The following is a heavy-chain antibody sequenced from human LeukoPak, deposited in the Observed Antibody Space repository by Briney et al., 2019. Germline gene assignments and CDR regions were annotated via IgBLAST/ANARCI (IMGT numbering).Heavy chain of an antibody. CDR2: TYYRSKWYT. CDR3: ARLRESFTMMESFDY. V-gene: IGHV6-1*01. J-gene: IGHJ4*02. CDR1: GDSVSSNSVA. Sequence: SQTLSLTCAISGDSVSSNSVAWNWIRQSPSRGLVWLGRTYYRSKWYTDYAVSVKSRITINPDTSKNQFSLQLNSVTPEDTAVYYCARLRESFTMMESFDYWGQGTLVTVSS. D-gene: IGHD3-22*01.